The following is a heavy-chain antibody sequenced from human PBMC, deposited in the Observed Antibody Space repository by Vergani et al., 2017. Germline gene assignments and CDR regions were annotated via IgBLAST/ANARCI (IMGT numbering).Heavy chain of an antibody. CDR2: IYYRGST. J-gene: IGHJ4*02. D-gene: IGHD4-17*01. CDR1: GGSISSSSYY. CDR3: ARGSYGASFDY. Sequence: QLQLQESGPGLVKPSETLSLPCTVSGGSISSSSYYWGGLRQPPGKGLEWNGNIYYRGSTDYNPSLKSRVTISVDTSKNQFSLKLSAVTAADTAVYYCARGSYGASFDYWGQGTLVTVSS. V-gene: IGHV4-39*07.